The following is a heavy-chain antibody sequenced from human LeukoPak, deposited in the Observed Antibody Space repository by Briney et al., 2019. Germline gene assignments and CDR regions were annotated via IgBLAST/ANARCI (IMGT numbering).Heavy chain of an antibody. V-gene: IGHV3-30*04. CDR1: GFTFSSYA. CDR2: ISYDGSNK. D-gene: IGHD6-19*01. J-gene: IGHJ4*02. Sequence: GGSLRLSCAASGFTFSSYAMHWVRQAPGKGLEWVAVISYDGSNKYCADSVKGRFTISRDNSKNTLYLQMNSLRAEDTAVYYCARLYSSGPRRGYYFDYWGQGTLVTVSS. CDR3: ARLYSSGPRRGYYFDY.